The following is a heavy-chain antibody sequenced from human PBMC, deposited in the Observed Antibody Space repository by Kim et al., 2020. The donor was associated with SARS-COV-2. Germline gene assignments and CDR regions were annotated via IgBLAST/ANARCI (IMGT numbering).Heavy chain of an antibody. CDR2: IYSFGST. D-gene: IGHD5-18*01. CDR3: ARRGYSYGHFDY. CDR1: GGSISNKNYY. Sequence: SETLSLTCTVSGGSISNKNYYWGWIRQPPGKGLEWIGSIYSFGSTFYNPSLKSRVTISVDTSNNQLSLSLTSVTAADTAIYFCARRGYSYGHFDYWGQGTLATVSS. J-gene: IGHJ4*02. V-gene: IGHV4-39*07.